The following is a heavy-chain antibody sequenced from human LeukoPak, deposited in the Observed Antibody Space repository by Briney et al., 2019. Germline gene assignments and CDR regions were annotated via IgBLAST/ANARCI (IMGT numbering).Heavy chain of an antibody. CDR3: ARAGSDFSPYDY. J-gene: IGHJ4*02. Sequence: PGGSLRLSCAASGFTVGSNYMSWVRQAPGKGLEWVSVICSGGSTYYADSVKGRFTISRHNSKNTLYLQMNSLRAEDTVVYYCARAGSDFSPYDYWGQGTLVTVSS. CDR1: GFTVGSNY. CDR2: ICSGGST. D-gene: IGHD3/OR15-3a*01. V-gene: IGHV3-53*04.